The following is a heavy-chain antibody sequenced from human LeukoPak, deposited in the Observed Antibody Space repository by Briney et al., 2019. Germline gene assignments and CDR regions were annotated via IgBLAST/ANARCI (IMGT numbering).Heavy chain of an antibody. V-gene: IGHV1-8*01. CDR2: MNPDSGNT. CDR1: GYTFTSYD. Sequence: ASVKVSCKASGYTFTSYDINWVRQATGQGLEWIAWMNPDSGNTGYAQKFQGRVTMTRNTSISTAYMELSSLRSEDTAVYYCARDSGDCSCTSCLRGYWFDPWGQGTLVTVSS. CDR3: ARDSGDCSCTSCLRGYWFDP. J-gene: IGHJ5*02. D-gene: IGHD2-2*01.